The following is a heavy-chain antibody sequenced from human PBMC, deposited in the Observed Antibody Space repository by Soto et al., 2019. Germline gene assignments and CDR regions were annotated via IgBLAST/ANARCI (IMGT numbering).Heavy chain of an antibody. Sequence: ASVKVSCKASGYTFTNYDINWVRQATGQGPEWMGWINPNTGKTGYAQKFQGRVTMTRNTSTSTAYMELTSLTSEDTAVYYCAREKGSSGFDPWGQGTLVTVSS. CDR1: GYTFTNYD. D-gene: IGHD6-6*01. V-gene: IGHV1-8*01. J-gene: IGHJ5*02. CDR3: AREKGSSGFDP. CDR2: INPNTGKT.